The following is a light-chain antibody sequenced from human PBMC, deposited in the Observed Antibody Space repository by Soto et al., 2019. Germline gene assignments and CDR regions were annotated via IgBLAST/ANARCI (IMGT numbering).Light chain of an antibody. Sequence: QSALTQPPSASGSLGQSVTISCTGTSSDVGSYDYVSWYQQHPGKAPKFIIYEVDKRPSGVPDRFSGSKSGDTASLTVSGLQAEDEADYYCSSSAGSNNLVFGGGTKLTVL. J-gene: IGLJ3*02. CDR3: SSSAGSNNLV. CDR1: SSDVGSYDY. CDR2: EVD. V-gene: IGLV2-8*01.